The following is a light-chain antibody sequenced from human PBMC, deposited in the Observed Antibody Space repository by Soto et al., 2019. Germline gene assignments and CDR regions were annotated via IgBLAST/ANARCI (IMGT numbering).Light chain of an antibody. Sequence: QAVVTQPPSASGAPGQRVTISCSGSSSNIGSNTVNWYQQLPGTAPKLLIYNNNLRPSGVPDRFSGSKSGTSASVAISGLQSEDEADYYCAAWDDSLTGVVFGGGTKLTVL. V-gene: IGLV1-44*01. CDR3: AAWDDSLTGVV. J-gene: IGLJ2*01. CDR2: NNN. CDR1: SSNIGSNT.